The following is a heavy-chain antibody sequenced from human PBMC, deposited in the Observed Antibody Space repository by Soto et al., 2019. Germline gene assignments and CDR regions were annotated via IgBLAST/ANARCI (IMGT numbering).Heavy chain of an antibody. V-gene: IGHV3-23*01. D-gene: IGHD5-18*01. CDR1: GFSFSIFA. CDR2: ISSGGGTT. Sequence: EVHLLESGGGFLQPGGSLRLSCAASGFSFSIFAMNWVRQAPGKGLEWVSTISSGGGTTLYADSVKGRFTISRDNSKNTVSVQMNSLRAEDTAVYYCVRGYSYVWGQGTLVTVSS. CDR3: VRGYSYV. J-gene: IGHJ4*02.